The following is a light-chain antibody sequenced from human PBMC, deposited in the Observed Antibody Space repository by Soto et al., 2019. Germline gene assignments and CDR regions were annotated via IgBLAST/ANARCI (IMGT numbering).Light chain of an antibody. J-gene: IGKJ1*01. CDR1: QSVSSNY. CDR3: HQYGSSPWT. V-gene: IGKV3-20*01. CDR2: GAS. Sequence: EIVLTQSPVTLSLSPGERVTLSCRASQSVSSNYLAWYQQTPGQAPRLLIYGASSRATGIPDRFSGSGSGTDFTLTISRLEPEDFAVYYCHQYGSSPWTFGQGTKVDIK.